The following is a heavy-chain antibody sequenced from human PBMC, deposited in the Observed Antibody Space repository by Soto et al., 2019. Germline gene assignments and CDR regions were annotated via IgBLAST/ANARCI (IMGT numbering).Heavy chain of an antibody. V-gene: IGHV1-69*01. CDR1: GGAFSNYA. J-gene: IGHJ6*02. Sequence: QVQLVQSGAEVGKPGSSVTVSCKASGGAFSNYAISWVRLAPGQGLEWMGGMIPIVGTGSYAQKFQGRVTITADEPTTTAYMELSSLRFEDTAVYYCARVVILVPTASTHYYYHMDVWGPGTTVTVSS. CDR2: MIPIVGTG. D-gene: IGHD2-2*01. CDR3: ARVVILVPTASTHYYYHMDV.